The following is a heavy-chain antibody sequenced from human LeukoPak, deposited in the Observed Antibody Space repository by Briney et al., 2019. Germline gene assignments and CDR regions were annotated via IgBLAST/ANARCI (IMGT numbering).Heavy chain of an antibody. CDR3: ARSIVATIDPLDY. CDR1: GGSITSSSYY. Sequence: SETLSLTCTVSGGSITSSSYYWGWLRQPPGKGLEWIGSIYYSGSTYYNPSLKSRVTISVDTSKNQFSLKLSSVTAADTAVYYCARSIVATIDPLDYCGQGTLVTVSS. D-gene: IGHD5-12*01. CDR2: IYYSGST. V-gene: IGHV4-39*01. J-gene: IGHJ4*02.